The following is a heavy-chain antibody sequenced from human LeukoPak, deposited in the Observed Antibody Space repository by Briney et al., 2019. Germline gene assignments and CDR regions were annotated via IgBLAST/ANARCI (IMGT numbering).Heavy chain of an antibody. CDR2: ISYDGSNK. CDR3: AKGLAYCGGDGYSNFQR. D-gene: IGHD2-21*02. J-gene: IGHJ1*01. CDR1: GLTFSSYG. V-gene: IGHV3-30*18. Sequence: PGRSLRLSCAASGLTFSSYGMHWVRQAPGKGLDRVAVISYDGSNKYYADSVKGRFTISRDNSKNTLYLQMNSLRAEDTAVYYCAKGLAYCGGDGYSNFQRGGQGTLVTVSS.